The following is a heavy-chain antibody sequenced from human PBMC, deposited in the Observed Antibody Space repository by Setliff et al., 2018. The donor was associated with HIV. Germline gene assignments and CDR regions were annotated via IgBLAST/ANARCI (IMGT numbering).Heavy chain of an antibody. V-gene: IGHV4-34*01. CDR2: INHSGST. CDR1: GGSFSGYY. Sequence: PSETLSLTCAVYGGSFSGYYWSWIRQPPGKGLEWIGEINHSGSTNYNPSLKSRVTISVDTSKNQFSLKLSSVTAADTAVYYCVRGGELDDFLSYFDYWGQGTLVTVSS. J-gene: IGHJ4*02. D-gene: IGHD1-7*01. CDR3: VRGGELDDFLSYFDY.